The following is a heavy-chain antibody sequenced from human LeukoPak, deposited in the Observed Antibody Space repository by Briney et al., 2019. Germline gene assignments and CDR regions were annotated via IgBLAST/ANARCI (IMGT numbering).Heavy chain of an antibody. CDR3: ARGYGDYYYYYMDV. CDR2: IYYSGST. D-gene: IGHD4-17*01. Sequence: SETLSLTCTVSGGSISSYYWSWIRQPPGKGLEWIGYIYYSGSTNYNPSLKSRVTISVDTSKNQFYLKLSSVTAADTAVYYCARGYGDYYYYYMDVWGKGTTVTVSS. V-gene: IGHV4-59*01. CDR1: GGSISSYY. J-gene: IGHJ6*03.